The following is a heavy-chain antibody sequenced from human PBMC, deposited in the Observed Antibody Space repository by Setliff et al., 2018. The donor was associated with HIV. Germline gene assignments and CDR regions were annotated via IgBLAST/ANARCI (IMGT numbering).Heavy chain of an antibody. Sequence: SETLSLTCAVSGGSMSSSDWWSWVRQSPGKGLEWIGSIYYSGSTYYKSSLKSRVTISVDTSKNQFSLKLSSVTAADTAVYYCARPYYDSSDYSWVDAFDIWGQGTMVTVSS. CDR1: GGSMSSSDW. D-gene: IGHD3-22*01. V-gene: IGHV4-4*02. CDR3: ARPYYDSSDYSWVDAFDI. J-gene: IGHJ3*02. CDR2: IYYSGST.